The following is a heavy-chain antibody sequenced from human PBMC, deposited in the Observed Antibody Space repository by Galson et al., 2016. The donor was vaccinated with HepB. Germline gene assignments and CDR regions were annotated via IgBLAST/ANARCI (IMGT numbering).Heavy chain of an antibody. CDR2: LYSGGYT. CDR1: GITVSTNY. J-gene: IGHJ5*02. Sequence: SLRLSCAASGITVSTNYMSWVRQAPGKGLEWVSVLYSGGYTYYADSVKDRFTISRDNSKNTLYLQMNSLRAEDTAVYYCAKVGGDGWLHGINWFDPWGQGTLVTVSS. CDR3: AKVGGDGWLHGINWFDP. V-gene: IGHV3-66*01. D-gene: IGHD5-24*01.